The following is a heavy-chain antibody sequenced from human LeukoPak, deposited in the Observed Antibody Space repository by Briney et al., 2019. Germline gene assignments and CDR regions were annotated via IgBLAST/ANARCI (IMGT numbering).Heavy chain of an antibody. CDR2: ISAYNGNT. D-gene: IGHD6-19*01. CDR3: ARDGRIIAVAGGSEAFDI. CDR1: GYTFTSYG. V-gene: IGHV1-18*01. Sequence: ASVKVSCKASGYTFTSYGISWVRQAPGQGLEWMGWISAYNGNTNYAQRLQGRVTMTTDTSTSTAYMELRSLRSDDTAVYYCARDGRIIAVAGGSEAFDIWGQGTVVTVSS. J-gene: IGHJ3*02.